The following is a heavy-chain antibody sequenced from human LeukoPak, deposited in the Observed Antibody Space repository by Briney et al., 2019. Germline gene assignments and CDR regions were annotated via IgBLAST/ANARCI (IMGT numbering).Heavy chain of an antibody. CDR3: ARGGERITMIVVAD. CDR2: IDYSGST. J-gene: IGHJ4*02. D-gene: IGHD3-22*01. Sequence: SETLSLTCTVSGGSISSYYWSWIRQPPRKGLEWIGYIDYSGSTNYNPSLKSRVTISVDTSQNQFSLKLSSVTAADTAVYYCARGGERITMIVVADWGQGTLVTVSS. CDR1: GGSISSYY. V-gene: IGHV4-59*12.